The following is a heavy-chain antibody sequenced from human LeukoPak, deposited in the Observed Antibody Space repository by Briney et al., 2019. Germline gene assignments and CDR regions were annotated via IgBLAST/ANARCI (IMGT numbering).Heavy chain of an antibody. J-gene: IGHJ4*02. CDR2: IYPGDSDT. CDR3: ALLSVYDLPRDY. V-gene: IGHV5-51*01. CDR1: GYSFTSYW. Sequence: GESLKTSCKGSGYSFTSYWIGWVRQMPGKGLEWMGFIYPGDSDTRYSPSFQGQVTISGAKSICTAYLQWSRLKASDTAMYYCALLSVYDLPRDYWGQGTLVTVSS. D-gene: IGHD5/OR15-5a*01.